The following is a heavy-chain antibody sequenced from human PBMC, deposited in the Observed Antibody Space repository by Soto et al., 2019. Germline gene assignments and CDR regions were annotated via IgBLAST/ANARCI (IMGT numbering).Heavy chain of an antibody. J-gene: IGHJ4*02. D-gene: IGHD3-16*01. CDR1: GFTFSSYA. CDR2: ISGSGGST. V-gene: IGHV3-23*01. CDR3: AKGAHGLYFDY. Sequence: EVQLLESGGGLVQPGGSLRLSCAASGFTFSSYAMNWVRQAPGKGLEWVSVISGSGGSTYYADSVKGRFTISRDNSKNTLYLQVNGLRAEDTAVYYCAKGAHGLYFDYWGQGTRVTVAS.